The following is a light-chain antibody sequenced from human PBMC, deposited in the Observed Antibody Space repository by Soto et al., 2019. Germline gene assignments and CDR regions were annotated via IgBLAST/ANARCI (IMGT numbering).Light chain of an antibody. CDR1: PSVTNF. CDR2: GAF. CDR3: QQRNVWPPVT. V-gene: IGKV3-11*01. J-gene: IGKJ5*01. Sequence: PGDRATLSCRASPSVTNFLAWYQQKPGQAPRLLIYGAFNRATGIPVRFSGSGSGTDFTLTISSLEPEDSAVYYCQQRNVWPPVTFGQGTRLEIK.